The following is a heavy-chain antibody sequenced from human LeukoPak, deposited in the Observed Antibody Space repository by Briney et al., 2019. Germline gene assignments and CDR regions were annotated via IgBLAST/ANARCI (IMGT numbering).Heavy chain of an antibody. V-gene: IGHV3-7*01. D-gene: IGHD3-10*02. Sequence: GGSLRLSCAASGFTFGSYWMSWVRQAPGKGLEWVANIKQDGTEQYYVDSVKGRFTISRDNAKNSLYLQMNSLRAEDTAVYYCAELGITMIGGVWGKGTTVTISS. J-gene: IGHJ6*04. CDR2: IKQDGTEQ. CDR1: GFTFGSYW. CDR3: AELGITMIGGV.